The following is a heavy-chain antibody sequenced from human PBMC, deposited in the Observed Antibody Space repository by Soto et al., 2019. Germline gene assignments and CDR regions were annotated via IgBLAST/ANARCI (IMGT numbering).Heavy chain of an antibody. J-gene: IGHJ5*02. V-gene: IGHV3-23*01. CDR3: AKDPHGSGTYFSWFDP. Sequence: PGGSLRLSCAASGFTFSSYAMSWVRQAPGKGLEWVSGISGSGGSTYSADSVKGRFTISRDNSKNTLYLQMNSLRAEDTAIFYCAKDPHGSGTYFSWFDPWGQGTLVTVSS. D-gene: IGHD3-10*01. CDR1: GFTFSSYA. CDR2: ISGSGGST.